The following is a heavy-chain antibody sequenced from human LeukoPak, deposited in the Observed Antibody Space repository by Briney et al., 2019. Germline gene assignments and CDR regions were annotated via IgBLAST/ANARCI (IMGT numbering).Heavy chain of an antibody. CDR1: GFTSRTYS. Sequence: GGSLRLSCAASGFTSRTYSMNWVRQAPGKGLEWVSHISSSSSSISYADSVKGRFIISRDNAQDSMYLEMNSLRVEDTAVYYCARGNWGTYYFDYWGQGILVTVSS. CDR2: ISSSSSSI. D-gene: IGHD7-27*01. J-gene: IGHJ4*02. CDR3: ARGNWGTYYFDY. V-gene: IGHV3-48*01.